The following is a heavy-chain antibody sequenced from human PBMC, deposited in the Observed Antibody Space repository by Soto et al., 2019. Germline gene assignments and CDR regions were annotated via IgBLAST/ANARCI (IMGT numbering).Heavy chain of an antibody. CDR1: GGSVTNNNY. CDR2: IYHTGST. D-gene: IGHD2-2*03. J-gene: IGHJ6*02. CDR3: ARLNGYCVSTGCHGYYGMDV. Sequence: PSQTLSLTCAVSGGSVTNNNYWGWVRQPPGKGLEWIGEIYHTGSTNYNPSLKSRVTMSVDKSKNQFSLNLRSVTAADTAVYYCARLNGYCVSTGCHGYYGMDVWGQGTTVTVSS. V-gene: IGHV4-4*02.